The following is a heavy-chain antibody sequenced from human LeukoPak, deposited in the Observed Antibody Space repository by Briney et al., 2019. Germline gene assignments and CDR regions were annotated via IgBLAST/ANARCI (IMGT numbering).Heavy chain of an antibody. V-gene: IGHV4-34*01. CDR3: ARDSYDFWSGYYGY. CDR2: INHSGST. D-gene: IGHD3-3*01. J-gene: IGHJ4*02. CDR1: GGSFSGYY. Sequence: SETLSPTCAVYGGSFSGYYWSWIRQPPGKGLEWIGEINHSGSTNYNPSLKSRVTISVDTSKNQFSLKLSSVTAADTAVYYCARDSYDFWSGYYGYWGQGTLVTVSS.